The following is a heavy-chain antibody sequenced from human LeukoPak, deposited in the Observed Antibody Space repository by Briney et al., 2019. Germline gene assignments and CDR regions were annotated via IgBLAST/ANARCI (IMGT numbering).Heavy chain of an antibody. D-gene: IGHD2-15*01. Sequence: PGGSLRLSCAASGFTFSSYGMHWVRQAPGKGLEWVAFIRYDGSNKYYADSVKGRFTISRDNSKNTLYLQMNSLRPEDTAVYYCARGRYCTGGSCYSNNNAEYFQDWGQGTLVTVSS. CDR2: IRYDGSNK. V-gene: IGHV3-30*02. J-gene: IGHJ1*01. CDR1: GFTFSSYG. CDR3: ARGRYCTGGSCYSNNNAEYFQD.